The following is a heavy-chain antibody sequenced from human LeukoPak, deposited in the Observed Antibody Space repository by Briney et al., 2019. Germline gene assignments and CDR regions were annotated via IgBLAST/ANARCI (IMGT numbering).Heavy chain of an antibody. Sequence: QAGGSLRLSCAASGFIFNNYAMRWVRHPPGKGLEWVSGISGNSGSIDYADSVKGRFTISRDNAKNSQNLQMNSLRVEDTALYYCAKDNRRHYTSGPNPDSLHWGQGALVTVSS. D-gene: IGHD6-19*01. V-gene: IGHV3-9*01. CDR1: GFIFNNYA. J-gene: IGHJ4*02. CDR2: ISGNSGSI. CDR3: AKDNRRHYTSGPNPDSLH.